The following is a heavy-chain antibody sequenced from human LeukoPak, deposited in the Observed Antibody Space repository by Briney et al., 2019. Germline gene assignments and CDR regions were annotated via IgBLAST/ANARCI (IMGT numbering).Heavy chain of an antibody. J-gene: IGHJ6*02. CDR2: IYHSGST. CDR3: ARAIPGDV. V-gene: IGHV4-30-2*01. Sequence: PSETLSLTCAVSGGSISSGGYSWSWIRQPPGTGLEWIGYIYHSGSTYYNPSLKSRVTISVDRSKNQFSLKLSSVTAADTAVYYCARAIPGDVWGQGTTVTVSS. D-gene: IGHD2-2*02. CDR1: GGSISSGGYS.